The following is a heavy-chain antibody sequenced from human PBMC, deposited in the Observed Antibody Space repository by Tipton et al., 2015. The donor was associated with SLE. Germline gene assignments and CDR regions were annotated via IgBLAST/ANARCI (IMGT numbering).Heavy chain of an antibody. CDR2: ISAYNGNT. D-gene: IGHD6-6*01. CDR3: ARDRGVTSYSSSSGDAFDI. CDR1: GYTFTSYG. Sequence: QLVQSGAEVKKPGASVKVSCKASGYTFTSYGISWVRQAPGQGLEWMGWISAYNGNTNYAQKLQGRVTMTTDTSTSTAYMELRSLRSEDTAVYYCARDRGVTSYSSSSGDAFDIWGQGTMVTVSS. V-gene: IGHV1-18*01. J-gene: IGHJ3*02.